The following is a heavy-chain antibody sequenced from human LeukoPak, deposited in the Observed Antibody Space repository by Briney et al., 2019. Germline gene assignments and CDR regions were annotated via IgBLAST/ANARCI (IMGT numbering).Heavy chain of an antibody. V-gene: IGHV4-38-2*02. J-gene: IGHJ2*01. CDR2: PYHSGTT. Sequence: SETLSLTCTVSGYSIAHGFFWAWIRQPPGGGLEWIGSPYHSGTTYYNTSLKSRISTSVDTSKNQFSLKLRLVTAADTAVYYCARVDGPRDIYYWFFDLWGGGTRVTVSS. D-gene: IGHD3-9*01. CDR3: ARVDGPRDIYYWFFDL. CDR1: GYSIAHGFF.